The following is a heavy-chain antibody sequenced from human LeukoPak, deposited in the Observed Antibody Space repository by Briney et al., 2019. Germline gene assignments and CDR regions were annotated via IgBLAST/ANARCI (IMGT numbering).Heavy chain of an antibody. D-gene: IGHD3-9*01. CDR1: GGTFSSYA. CDR2: IIPIFGTA. J-gene: IGHJ6*04. Sequence: SVKVSCKASGGTFSSYAISWVRQAPGQGLEWMGGIIPIFGTANYAQRFQGRVTITADESTSTAYMALSSLRSEDTAVYYCARGSSPAYDILTGTLPYGMDVWGKGTTVTVSS. CDR3: ARGSSPAYDILTGTLPYGMDV. V-gene: IGHV1-69*13.